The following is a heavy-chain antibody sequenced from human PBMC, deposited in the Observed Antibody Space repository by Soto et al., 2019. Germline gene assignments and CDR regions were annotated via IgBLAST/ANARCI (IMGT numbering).Heavy chain of an antibody. D-gene: IGHD3-9*01. CDR1: GFTFSSYS. J-gene: IGHJ6*02. Sequence: GGSLRLSCAASGFTFSSYSMNWVRQAPGKGLEWVSYISSSSSTIYYADSVKGRFTISRDNAKNSRYLQMNSLRDEDTAVYYCARDITIFLIGGMDVWGQGTTVTVSS. V-gene: IGHV3-48*02. CDR2: ISSSSSTI. CDR3: ARDITIFLIGGMDV.